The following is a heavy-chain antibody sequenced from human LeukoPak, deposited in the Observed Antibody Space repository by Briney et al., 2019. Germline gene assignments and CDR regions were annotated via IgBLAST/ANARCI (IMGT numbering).Heavy chain of an antibody. CDR2: IYYSGST. CDR3: ARGIPSVVTVGAPYYFDY. V-gene: IGHV4-59*01. Sequence: SETLSLTCTVSGGSISSYYWSWIRQPPGKGLEWIGYIYYSGSTNYNPSLKSRVTISVDTSKNQFSLKLSSVTAADTAVYYCARGIPSVVTVGAPYYFDYWGQGTLVTVSS. D-gene: IGHD2-15*01. CDR1: GGSISSYY. J-gene: IGHJ4*02.